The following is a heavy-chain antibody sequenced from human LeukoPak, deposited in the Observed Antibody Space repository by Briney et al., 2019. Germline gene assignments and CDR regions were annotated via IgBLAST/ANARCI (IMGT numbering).Heavy chain of an antibody. CDR3: ARVVTTYAFDI. J-gene: IGHJ3*02. CDR1: GFTFSSYS. Sequence: PGGSLRLPCAASGFTFSSYSMNWVPQAPGKGLEWVSSISSSSSYIYYADSVKGRFTISRDNAKNSLYLQMNSLRAEDTAVYYCARVVTTYAFDIWGEGTMVTVSS. D-gene: IGHD4-17*01. CDR2: ISSSSSYI. V-gene: IGHV3-21*01.